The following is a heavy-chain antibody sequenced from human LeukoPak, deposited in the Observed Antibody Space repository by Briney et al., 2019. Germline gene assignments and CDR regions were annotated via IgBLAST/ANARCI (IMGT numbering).Heavy chain of an antibody. J-gene: IGHJ4*02. CDR3: ARVGSVAAAGTGGVY. CDR2: INPSSGGT. D-gene: IGHD6-13*01. CDR1: GYTFTGYY. Sequence: ASVKVSCKASGYTFTGYYMHWVRQAPGQGLEGMGWINPSSGGTNYAQKFEGRVTMTRDTSISTAYMELSRLRSDDTAVYYCARVGSVAAAGTGGVYWGQGTLVTVSS. V-gene: IGHV1-2*02.